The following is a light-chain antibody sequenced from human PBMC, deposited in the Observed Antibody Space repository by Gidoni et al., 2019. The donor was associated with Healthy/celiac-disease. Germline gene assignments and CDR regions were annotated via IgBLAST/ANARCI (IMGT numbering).Light chain of an antibody. V-gene: IGKV3-15*01. J-gene: IGKJ4*01. CDR1: QSVSSN. CDR2: GAS. CDR3: QQYNNWPPVFT. Sequence: EIVMTQSPATLSVSPGERATLSCRASQSVSSNLAWYQQKPGQAPRLLIYGASTRATGIPARFSGSGSGTEFTLTISSLQSEDFAVYYCQQYNNWPPVFTFGGXTKVEIK.